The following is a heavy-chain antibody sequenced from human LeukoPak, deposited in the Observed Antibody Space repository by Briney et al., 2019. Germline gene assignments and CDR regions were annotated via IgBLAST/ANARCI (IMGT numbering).Heavy chain of an antibody. J-gene: IGHJ4*02. D-gene: IGHD4-17*01. CDR3: AKDAPTGGGNYGDPN. Sequence: PGGSLRLSCAASGFTFSSYSMNWVRQAPGKGLEWVSSISSSSSYIYYADSVKGRFTISRDNAKNSLYLQMNSLRAEDTAVYYCAKDAPTGGGNYGDPNWGQGTLVTVSS. CDR2: ISSSSSYI. V-gene: IGHV3-21*01. CDR1: GFTFSSYS.